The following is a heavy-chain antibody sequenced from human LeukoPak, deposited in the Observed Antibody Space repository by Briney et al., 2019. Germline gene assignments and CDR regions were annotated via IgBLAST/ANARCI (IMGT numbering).Heavy chain of an antibody. CDR2: INPNSGGT. J-gene: IGHJ4*02. CDR1: GYTFTGYD. V-gene: IGHV1-2*02. Sequence: ASVKVSCKASGYTFTGYDMHWVRQAPGQGLEWMGWINPNSGGTNYAQKFQGRVTMTRDTSISTAYMELSRLRSDDTAVYYCAAPSWGYSSSWYYFVYWGQGTLVTVSS. CDR3: AAPSWGYSSSWYYFVY. D-gene: IGHD6-13*01.